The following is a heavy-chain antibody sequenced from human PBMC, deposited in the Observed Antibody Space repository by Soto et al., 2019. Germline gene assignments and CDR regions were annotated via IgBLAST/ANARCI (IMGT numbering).Heavy chain of an antibody. CDR3: ARGRGYSYGLDP. J-gene: IGHJ5*02. D-gene: IGHD5-18*01. CDR2: ISYSGTT. V-gene: IGHV4-30-4*01. Sequence: QVQLQESGPGLVKPSQTLSLTCTVSGDSISSNNNYWSWIRQPPGEGLEGIGFISYSGTTSYSPSLKSRVAISLDTAKNQFSLSLSSVTAADTAVYYCARGRGYSYGLDPWGQGTLVTGSS. CDR1: GDSISSNNNY.